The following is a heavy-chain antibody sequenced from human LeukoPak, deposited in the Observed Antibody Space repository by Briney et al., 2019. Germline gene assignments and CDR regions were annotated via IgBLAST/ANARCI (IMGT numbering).Heavy chain of an antibody. CDR2: IYYSGST. D-gene: IGHD1-26*01. J-gene: IGHJ6*02. CDR1: GGSISSGGYY. Sequence: PSQTLSLTCTVSGGSISSGGYYWSWIRQHPGKGLEWIGYIYYSGSTYYNPSLKSRVTISVDTSKNQFSLKLSSVTAADAAVYYCARRVTTHYYYYGMDVWGQGTTVTVSS. V-gene: IGHV4-31*03. CDR3: ARRVTTHYYYYGMDV.